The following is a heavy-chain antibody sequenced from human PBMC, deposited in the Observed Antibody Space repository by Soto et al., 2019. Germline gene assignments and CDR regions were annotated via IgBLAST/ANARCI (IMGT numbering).Heavy chain of an antibody. CDR2: VRGYNGNT. CDR3: ARGGLGEFGYFDS. V-gene: IGHV1-18*01. CDR1: GNTFSSYV. D-gene: IGHD3-10*01. J-gene: IGHJ4*02. Sequence: QVHLEQSGPEVKKPGASVKVSCRVSGNTFSSYVFSWVRPAPGQGLEWLGLVRGYNGNTNYAEKFQVRVAMTTDKSTSTAYMELRSLTPDDTAVYYCARGGLGEFGYFDSWGQGTLVTVSS.